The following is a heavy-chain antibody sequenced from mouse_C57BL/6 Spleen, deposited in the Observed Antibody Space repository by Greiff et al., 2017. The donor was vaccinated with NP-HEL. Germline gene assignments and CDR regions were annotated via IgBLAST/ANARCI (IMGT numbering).Heavy chain of an antibody. CDR3: ARGSGSYGYFDV. CDR1: GYAFSSSW. V-gene: IGHV1-82*01. J-gene: IGHJ1*03. CDR2: IYPGDGDT. D-gene: IGHD1-1*01. Sequence: QVHVKQSGPELVKPGASVKISCKASGYAFSSSWMNWVKQRPGKGLEWIGRIYPGDGDTNYNGKFKGKATLTADKSSSTAYMQLSSLTSEDSAVYFCARGSGSYGYFDVWGTGTTVTVSS.